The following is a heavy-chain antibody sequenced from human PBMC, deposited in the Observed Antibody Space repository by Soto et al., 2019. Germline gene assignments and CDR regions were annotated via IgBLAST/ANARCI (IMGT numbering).Heavy chain of an antibody. V-gene: IGHV3-49*03. CDR1: GFTFGGYA. CDR3: TRGPRRPAPVDY. J-gene: IGHJ4*02. CDR2: IRSKAYGGTT. Sequence: GGSLRLSCTASGFTFGGYAMSWFRQAPGKGLEWVGFIRSKAYGGTTEYAASAKGRFTISRDDSKSIAYLQMNSLKTEDTAVYYCTRGPRRPAPVDYWGQGTLVTVSS.